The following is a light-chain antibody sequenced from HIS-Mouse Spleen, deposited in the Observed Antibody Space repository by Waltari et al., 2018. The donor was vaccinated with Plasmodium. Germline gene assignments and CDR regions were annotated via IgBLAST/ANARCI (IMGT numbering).Light chain of an antibody. Sequence: QSALTQPASVSGSPGQSITISCTGTSSDFGRYNLSSWYHQHPGKAPKLMIYEGSKRPSGVSNRFSGSKSGNTASLTISGLQAEDEADYYCCSYAGSSTWVFGGGTKLTVL. CDR2: EGS. J-gene: IGLJ3*02. CDR1: SSDFGRYNL. CDR3: CSYAGSSTWV. V-gene: IGLV2-23*01.